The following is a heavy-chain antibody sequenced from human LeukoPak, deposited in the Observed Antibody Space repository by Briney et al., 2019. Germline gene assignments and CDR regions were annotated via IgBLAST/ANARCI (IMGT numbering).Heavy chain of an antibody. D-gene: IGHD3-10*01. V-gene: IGHV3-21*01. CDR1: GFTFSSYS. CDR3: ARGSGSYSSDAFDI. CDR2: ISSSSSYI. J-gene: IGHJ3*02. Sequence: RPGGSLRLSCAASGFTFSSYSMNWVRQAPGKGLEWVSSISSSSSYIYYADSVKGRFTISRDNAKNTLYLQMISLRADDTAVYYCARGSGSYSSDAFDIWGQGTMVTVSS.